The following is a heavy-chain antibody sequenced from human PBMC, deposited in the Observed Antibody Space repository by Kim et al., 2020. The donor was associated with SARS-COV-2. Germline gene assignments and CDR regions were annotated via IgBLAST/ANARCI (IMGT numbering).Heavy chain of an antibody. CDR2: IRSKANSYAT. Sequence: GGSLRLSCAASGFTFSGSAMHWVRQASGKGLEWVGRIRSKANSYATAYAASVKGRFTISRDDSKNTAYLQMNSLKTEDTAVYYCTRLGKGGSRTVEEDVWGQGTTVTVSS. J-gene: IGHJ6*02. CDR1: GFTFSGSA. CDR3: TRLGKGGSRTVEEDV. V-gene: IGHV3-73*01. D-gene: IGHD6-13*01.